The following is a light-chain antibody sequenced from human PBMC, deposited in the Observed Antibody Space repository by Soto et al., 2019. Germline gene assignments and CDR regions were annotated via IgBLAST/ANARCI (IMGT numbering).Light chain of an antibody. CDR1: TRDIAGYNY. CDR3: TSFSSSTSLYV. J-gene: IGLJ1*01. Sequence: QSALTQPASVSRSLGQSITISCTGTTRDIAGYNYISWYQQLPGKAPKLVIYQVTIRPSGISNRFSGSKSGNTASLTISGLQAEDEADYYCTSFSSSTSLYVFGTGTKVTVL. CDR2: QVT. V-gene: IGLV2-14*01.